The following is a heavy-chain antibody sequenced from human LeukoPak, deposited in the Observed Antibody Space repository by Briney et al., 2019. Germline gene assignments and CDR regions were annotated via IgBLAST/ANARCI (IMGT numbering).Heavy chain of an antibody. V-gene: IGHV3-64*01. CDR1: GLTFSSYA. CDR3: ARVRGRWLQFLDY. Sequence: GGSLRLSCAASGLTFSSYAMHWVRQAPGKGLEYVSAISSNGGSTYYANSVKGRFTISRDNSKNTLYLQMGSLRAEDMAVYYCARVRGRWLQFLDYWGQGTLVTVSS. D-gene: IGHD5-12*01. J-gene: IGHJ4*02. CDR2: ISSNGGST.